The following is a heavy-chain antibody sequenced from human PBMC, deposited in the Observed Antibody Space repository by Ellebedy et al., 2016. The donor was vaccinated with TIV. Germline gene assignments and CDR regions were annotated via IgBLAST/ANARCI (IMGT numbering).Heavy chain of an antibody. CDR3: ARDNYYDSSGYYSPKQNFDY. D-gene: IGHD3-22*01. Sequence: SVKVSCXASGGTFSSYAISWVRQAPGQGLEWMGGIIPIFGTANYAQKFQGRVTITADESTSTAYMELSSLRSEDTAVYYCARDNYYDSSGYYSPKQNFDYWGQGTLVTVSS. J-gene: IGHJ4*02. V-gene: IGHV1-69*13. CDR2: IIPIFGTA. CDR1: GGTFSSYA.